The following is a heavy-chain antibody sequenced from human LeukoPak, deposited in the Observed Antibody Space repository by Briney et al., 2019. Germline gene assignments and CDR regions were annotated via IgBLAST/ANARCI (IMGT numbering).Heavy chain of an antibody. D-gene: IGHD3-22*01. CDR3: ARGPDYDRSGDYPFDW. Sequence: SETLSLTCTVSGGSISSYYWSWIRQPPGKGLEWIGYIYYSGSTNYNPSLKSRVTISVDTSKNQFSLKLSSVTAADTAVYYCARGPDYDRSGDYPFDWWGQGTLVTVSS. J-gene: IGHJ4*02. CDR2: IYYSGST. CDR1: GGSISSYY. V-gene: IGHV4-59*01.